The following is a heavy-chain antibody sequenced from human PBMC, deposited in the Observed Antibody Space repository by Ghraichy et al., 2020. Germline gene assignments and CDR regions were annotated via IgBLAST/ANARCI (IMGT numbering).Heavy chain of an antibody. CDR2: IYSGGST. D-gene: IGHD4-17*01. V-gene: IGHV3-66*01. J-gene: IGHJ4*02. CDR1: GFTVSSNY. Sequence: GVLRLSCAASGFTVSSNYMSWVRQAPGKGLEWVSVIYSGGSTYYADSVKGRFTISRDNSKNTLYLQMNNLRAEDTAVYYCARGAMTTGTIFDYWGQGTLVTVSS. CDR3: ARGAMTTGTIFDY.